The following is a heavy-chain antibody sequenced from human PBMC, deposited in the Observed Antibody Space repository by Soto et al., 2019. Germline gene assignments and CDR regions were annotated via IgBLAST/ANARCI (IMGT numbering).Heavy chain of an antibody. CDR3: ATIKWGVSGY. V-gene: IGHV4-61*01. Sequence: PSETLSLTCTVSGDSVSSGSFYWSWIRQPPGKALEWLGYISYTGSTNYNPSLSSRVAMSVDTSKNQFYLKLSSVTAADTAVYYCATIKWGVSGYWGQGTLVTVSS. J-gene: IGHJ4*02. CDR1: GDSVSSGSFY. D-gene: IGHD7-27*01. CDR2: ISYTGST.